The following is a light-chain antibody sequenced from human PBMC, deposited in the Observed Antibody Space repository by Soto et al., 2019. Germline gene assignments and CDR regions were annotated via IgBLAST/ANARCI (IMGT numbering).Light chain of an antibody. Sequence: QSALTQPPSASGSPGQSVTISCTGTSSDVGAYNYVSWYQQRPGKAPKFMIYEVSKRPSGVPDRFSGSKSGNTASLTVSGLQAEDEADYYCSSYGGSSNYVFGTGTKLTVL. CDR3: SSYGGSSNYV. CDR1: SSDVGAYNY. J-gene: IGLJ1*01. V-gene: IGLV2-8*01. CDR2: EVS.